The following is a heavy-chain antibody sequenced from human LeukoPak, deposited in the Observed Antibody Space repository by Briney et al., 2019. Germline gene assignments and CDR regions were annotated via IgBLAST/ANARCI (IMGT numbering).Heavy chain of an antibody. Sequence: GGSLRLSCAASGFTFNDYNMNWVRQAPGKALEWVSSITSSGTYIFYADSVKGRFTISRDNAKNSLYLQMNSLGPEDTAVYFCARGVQGAFDIWGQGTMVSVSS. CDR1: GFTFNDYN. V-gene: IGHV3-21*01. CDR3: ARGVQGAFDI. CDR2: ITSSGTYI. D-gene: IGHD1-1*01. J-gene: IGHJ3*02.